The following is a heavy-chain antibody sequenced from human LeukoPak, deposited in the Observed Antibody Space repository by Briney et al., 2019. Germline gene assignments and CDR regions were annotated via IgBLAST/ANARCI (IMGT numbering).Heavy chain of an antibody. D-gene: IGHD5-24*01. J-gene: IGHJ4*02. V-gene: IGHV6-1*01. CDR2: TYYRSKWYI. Sequence: SHTLSLTCTISGDSVSSNSAAWHWITQSPSRGLEWLGRTYYRSKWYIDYAVALKGRITINPDTSKNQFSLQLSSVTPEDTAMYCCVRSLALDGIDYWGQGTLVTVSS. CDR1: GDSVSSNSAA. CDR3: VRSLALDGIDY.